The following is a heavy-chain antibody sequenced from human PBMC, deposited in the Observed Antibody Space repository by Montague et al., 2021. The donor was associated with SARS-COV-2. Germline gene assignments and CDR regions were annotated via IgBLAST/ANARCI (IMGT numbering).Heavy chain of an antibody. V-gene: IGHV4-38-2*02. Sequence: SETLSLTCTVSGYSISSGYYWGWIRRPPGKGLEWIGSIYHSGSTYYNPSLKSRVTISVDPAKNQFSLKMSSVTAADTAVYYCAREDRWNWFDPWGQGTLVIVSS. CDR3: AREDRWNWFDP. J-gene: IGHJ5*02. D-gene: IGHD5-24*01. CDR1: GYSISSGYY. CDR2: IYHSGST.